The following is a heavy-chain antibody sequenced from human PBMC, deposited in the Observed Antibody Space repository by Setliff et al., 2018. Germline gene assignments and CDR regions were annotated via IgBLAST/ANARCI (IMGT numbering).Heavy chain of an antibody. CDR1: GYSFTNYD. J-gene: IGHJ4*02. V-gene: IGHV1-69*13. CDR3: AREKFCYDGSGYYFDY. D-gene: IGHD3-22*01. CDR2: IIPIFGTA. Sequence: GASVKVSCKTSGYSFTNYDISWVRQAPGQGLEWMGGIIPIFGTANYAQKFQGRVTITADESTTTAYMELSSLRSDDTAVYYCAREKFCYDGSGYYFDYWGQGTLVTVSS.